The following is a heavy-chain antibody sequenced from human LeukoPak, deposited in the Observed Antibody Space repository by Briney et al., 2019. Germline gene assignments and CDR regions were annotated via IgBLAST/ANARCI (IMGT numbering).Heavy chain of an antibody. Sequence: GGSLRLSYAASGFTFSSYAMSWVRQAPGKGLEWVSAISGSGGSTTYADSVKGRFTISRDNAENTLYLQMNSLRAEDTAMYYCARQYSYDSSGYYPWDYWGQGTLVTVSS. D-gene: IGHD3-22*01. CDR1: GFTFSSYA. V-gene: IGHV3-23*01. J-gene: IGHJ4*02. CDR2: ISGSGGST. CDR3: ARQYSYDSSGYYPWDY.